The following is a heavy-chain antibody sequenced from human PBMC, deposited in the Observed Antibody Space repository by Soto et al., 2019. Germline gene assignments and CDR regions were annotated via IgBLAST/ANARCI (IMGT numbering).Heavy chain of an antibody. CDR2: ISGSGGST. CDR1: GFTFSSYA. Sequence: SGGSLRLSCAASGFTFSSYAMSWVRQAPGKGLEWVSAISGSGGSTYYADSVKGRFTISRDNSKNTLYLQMNSLRAEDTAVYYCAKDQGAARRNDAFDIWGQGTMVTVSS. CDR3: AKDQGAARRNDAFDI. J-gene: IGHJ3*02. V-gene: IGHV3-23*01. D-gene: IGHD6-6*01.